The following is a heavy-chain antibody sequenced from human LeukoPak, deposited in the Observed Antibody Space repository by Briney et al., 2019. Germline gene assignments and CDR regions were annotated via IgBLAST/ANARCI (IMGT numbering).Heavy chain of an antibody. D-gene: IGHD2-2*01. Sequence: SGPTLVKPTQTLTLTCSFSGFSLTTSGVGVGWIRKSPGKPPEWLARIYWDGDKVHSASIESRLTITKDTSINHVVLTMTNMDPVDTGTYFCTHSLRMPGCSNNRCYYVDYWGQGAPVIVSS. J-gene: IGHJ4*02. CDR1: GFSLTTSGVG. CDR3: THSLRMPGCSNNRCYYVDY. CDR2: IYWDGDK. V-gene: IGHV2-5*02.